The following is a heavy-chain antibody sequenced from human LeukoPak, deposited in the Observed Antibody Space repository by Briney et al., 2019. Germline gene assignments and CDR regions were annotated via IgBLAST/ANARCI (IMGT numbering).Heavy chain of an antibody. V-gene: IGHV3-33*06. D-gene: IGHD6-19*01. Sequence: PGRSLRLSCAASGFTFSSYGMHWVRQAPGKGLEWVAVIWYDGSNKYYADSVKGRFTISRDNSKNTLYLQMNSLRAEDTAVYYCAKDREYSSGWFHAFDIWGQGTMVTVSS. CDR1: GFTFSSYG. CDR3: AKDREYSSGWFHAFDI. J-gene: IGHJ3*02. CDR2: IWYDGSNK.